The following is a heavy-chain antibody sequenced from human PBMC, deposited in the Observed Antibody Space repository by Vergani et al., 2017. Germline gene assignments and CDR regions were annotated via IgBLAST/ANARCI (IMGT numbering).Heavy chain of an antibody. D-gene: IGHD2-21*02. Sequence: QVQLQESGPGLVKPSGTLSLTCAVSGGSISSSNWWSWVRQPPGKGLEWIGEIYHSGSTNYNPSLKSRVTISVDTSKNQFSLKLSSVTAADTAVYYCARDKVVTATSYYYYGMDVWGQGTTVTVSS. V-gene: IGHV4-4*02. CDR3: ARDKVVTATSYYYYGMDV. J-gene: IGHJ6*02. CDR1: GGSISSSNW. CDR2: IYHSGST.